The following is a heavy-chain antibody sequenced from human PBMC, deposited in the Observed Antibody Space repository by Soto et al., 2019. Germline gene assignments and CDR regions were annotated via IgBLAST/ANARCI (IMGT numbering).Heavy chain of an antibody. CDR1: GGSFSGYY. Sequence: SETLSLTCAVYGGSFSGYYWSWIRQPPGKGLEWIGEINHSGSTNYNPSLKSRVTISVDTSKNQFSLKLSSVTAADTAVYYCARGRQLWGRYYFDYWGQGTLVTVS. V-gene: IGHV4-34*01. J-gene: IGHJ4*02. CDR3: ARGRQLWGRYYFDY. D-gene: IGHD5-18*01. CDR2: INHSGST.